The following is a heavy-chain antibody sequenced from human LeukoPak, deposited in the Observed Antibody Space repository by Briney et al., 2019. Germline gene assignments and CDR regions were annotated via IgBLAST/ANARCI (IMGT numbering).Heavy chain of an antibody. CDR2: ISAYNGIT. V-gene: IGHV1-18*01. J-gene: IGHJ4*02. CDR1: GYTFTSYG. Sequence: ASVKVSCTASGYTFTSYGITWVRQAPGQGLEWMGWISAYNGITNYAQKLQGRVTMTTDTSTSTAYMELRSLRSDDTAVYYCARDLTTTSSSLSGYWGQGTLVTVSS. D-gene: IGHD6-6*01. CDR3: ARDLTTTSSSLSGY.